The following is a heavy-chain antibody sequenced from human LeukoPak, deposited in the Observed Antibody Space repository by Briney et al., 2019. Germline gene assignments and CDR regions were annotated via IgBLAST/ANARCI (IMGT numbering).Heavy chain of an antibody. CDR1: GFTFSDAW. CDR3: TTRGGSFSIFDY. V-gene: IGHV3-15*01. CDR2: IKSKTDGGAT. D-gene: IGHD1-26*01. Sequence: GGSLRLSCAASGFTFSDAWMSWVRQAPGKGLEWVGRIKSKTDGGATDYAAPVKGRFTISRDDSKNTLYLQMNSLKTEDTAVYYCTTRGGSFSIFDYWGQGTLVTVSS. J-gene: IGHJ4*02.